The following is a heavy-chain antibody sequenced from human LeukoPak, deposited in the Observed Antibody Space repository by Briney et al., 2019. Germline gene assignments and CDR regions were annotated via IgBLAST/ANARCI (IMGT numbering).Heavy chain of an antibody. V-gene: IGHV3-7*01. J-gene: IGHJ4*02. CDR1: GFTFSSYW. CDR3: ARDTPRGATHGDY. CDR2: IKQDGSEK. D-gene: IGHD1-26*01. Sequence: PGGSLRLSCAASGFTFSSYWMSWVRQAPGKGLEWVANIKQDGSEKYYVDSVKGRFTISRDNAKNSLYLQMNSLRAEDTAVYYCARDTPRGATHGDYWGQGALVTVSS.